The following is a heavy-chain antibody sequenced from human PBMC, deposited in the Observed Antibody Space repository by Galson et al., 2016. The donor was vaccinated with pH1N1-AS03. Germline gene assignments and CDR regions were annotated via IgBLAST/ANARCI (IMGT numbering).Heavy chain of an antibody. CDR3: ARDVSGSYGLDY. CDR2: IIPIFGTR. J-gene: IGHJ4*02. Sequence: SVKVSCKASGGTFGSYAVSWVRQAPGQGLEWMGGIIPIFGTRHSAQRFQGRVTITADESTTTASMELSSLRFEDTAMYYCARDVSGSYGLDYWGQGTQVTVSS. CDR1: GGTFGSYA. V-gene: IGHV1-69*13. D-gene: IGHD1-26*01.